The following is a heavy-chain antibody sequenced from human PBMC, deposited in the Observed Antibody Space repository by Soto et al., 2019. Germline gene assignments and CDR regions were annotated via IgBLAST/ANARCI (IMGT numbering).Heavy chain of an antibody. CDR2: ISAYNGNT. Sequence: ASVKVSCKASGYTFTSYGISWVRQAPGQGLEWMGWISAYNGNTNYAQKLQGRVTMTTDTSISTAYMELSWLTSDDTAIYYCARSTSTIGARLDSWGQGTLVTVSS. J-gene: IGHJ4*02. D-gene: IGHD6-6*01. V-gene: IGHV1-18*04. CDR1: GYTFTSYG. CDR3: ARSTSTIGARLDS.